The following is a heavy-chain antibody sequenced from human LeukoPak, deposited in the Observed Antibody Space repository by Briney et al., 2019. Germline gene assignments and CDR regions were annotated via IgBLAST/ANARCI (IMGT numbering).Heavy chain of an antibody. CDR2: IYYSGST. V-gene: IGHV4-61*02. D-gene: IGHD6-19*01. Sequence: SQTLSLTCTVSGGSISSGSYYWSWIRQPAGKGLEWIGSIYYSGSTYYNPSLKSRVTISVDTSKNQFSLKLSSVTTADTAVYYCAREEQWLVSDYWGQGTLVTVSS. CDR3: AREEQWLVSDY. J-gene: IGHJ4*02. CDR1: GGSISSGSYY.